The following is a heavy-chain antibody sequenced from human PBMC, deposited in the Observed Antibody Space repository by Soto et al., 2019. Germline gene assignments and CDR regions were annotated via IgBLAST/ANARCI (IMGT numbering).Heavy chain of an antibody. CDR3: ASTSRATPGTGLDS. CDR2: VYSGGSA. Sequence: QVQLQESGPVLVKPSETLSLTCNVFPGSIYDYYWNWIRQTPGMRLEWFGFVYSGGSALNNPPFKSRVVISLETSKHQFSLTLTSLTAADPAMYYCASTSRATPGTGLDSGGQGALVTVYS. V-gene: IGHV4-59*01. J-gene: IGHJ4*02. CDR1: PGSIYDYY.